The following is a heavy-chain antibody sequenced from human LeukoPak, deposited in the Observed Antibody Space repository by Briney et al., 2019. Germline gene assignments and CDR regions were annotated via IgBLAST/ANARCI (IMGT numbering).Heavy chain of an antibody. CDR1: GFTFRNYA. CDR3: AIFGVLTPGY. V-gene: IGHV3-30*02. D-gene: IGHD3-3*01. Sequence: GGSLRLSCAASGFTFRNYAMHWVRQAPGKGLEWVAFIHYDENNQYYADSVKGRFTISRDNSKNTLYLQMNSLRAEDTAVYYRAIFGVLTPGYWGQGTLVTVSS. J-gene: IGHJ4*02. CDR2: IHYDENNQ.